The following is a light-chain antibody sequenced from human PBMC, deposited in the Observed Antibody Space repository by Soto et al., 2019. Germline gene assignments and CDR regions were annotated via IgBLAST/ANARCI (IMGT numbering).Light chain of an antibody. J-gene: IGLJ1*01. Sequence: QSVLTQPPSASGTPGQRVTISCSGTSSNIGSNTVNWYHQLPGTAPKLLIYSISQRPSGVPDRFSGSKSGTSASLTITGLQSEDEAHYYCATWDDSLNGYVFGTGTKVTVL. CDR3: ATWDDSLNGYV. CDR1: SSNIGSNT. V-gene: IGLV1-44*01. CDR2: SIS.